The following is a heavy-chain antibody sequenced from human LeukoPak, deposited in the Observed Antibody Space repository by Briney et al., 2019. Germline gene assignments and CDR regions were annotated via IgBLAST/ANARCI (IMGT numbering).Heavy chain of an antibody. Sequence: PSETLSLTCTVSGGSISSGSYYWSWIRQPAGKGLEWIGRIYTSGSTNYNPSLKSRVTISVDTSKNQFSLKLSSVTAADTAVYYCARRGYSYGLWGQGALVTVSS. CDR2: IYTSGST. CDR1: GGSISSGSYY. V-gene: IGHV4-61*02. D-gene: IGHD5-18*01. J-gene: IGHJ4*02. CDR3: ARRGYSYGL.